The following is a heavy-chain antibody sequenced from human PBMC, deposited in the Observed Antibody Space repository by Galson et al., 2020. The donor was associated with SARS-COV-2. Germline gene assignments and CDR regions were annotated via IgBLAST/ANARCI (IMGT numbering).Heavy chain of an antibody. CDR3: ARHDYDSRGYYSRAAY. CDR1: GYPFTSYW. J-gene: IGHJ4*02. CDR2: IYPGDSNT. V-gene: IGHV5-51*01. Sequence: KVSCKGSGYPFTSYWLGWVRQMPGKGLEWMGIIYPGDSNTKYSPSFQGQVTISADKATSTAYLQWGSLKASDTAMYYCARHDYDSRGYYSRAAYWGQGTLVTVSS. D-gene: IGHD3-22*01.